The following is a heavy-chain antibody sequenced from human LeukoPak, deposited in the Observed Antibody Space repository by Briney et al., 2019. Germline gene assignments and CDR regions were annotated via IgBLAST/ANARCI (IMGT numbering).Heavy chain of an antibody. V-gene: IGHV3-30*01. Sequence: PGGSLRLSCAASGFTFSSYAMHWVRQAPGKGLEWVAVISYDGSNKYYADSVKVRFTISRDNSKNTLYLQMNSLRAEDTAVYYCARVGCSGGSCYREVLYMDVWGKGTTVTVSS. J-gene: IGHJ6*03. D-gene: IGHD2-15*01. CDR1: GFTFSSYA. CDR3: ARVGCSGGSCYREVLYMDV. CDR2: ISYDGSNK.